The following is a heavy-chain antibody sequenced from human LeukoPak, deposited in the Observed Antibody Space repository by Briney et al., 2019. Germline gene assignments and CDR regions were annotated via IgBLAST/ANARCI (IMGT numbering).Heavy chain of an antibody. Sequence: GASVKVSCKASGYTFTSYYMHWVRLAPGQGLGWMGIINPSGGSTSYAQKFQGRVTMTRDTSTSTAYMELSSLRSEDTAVYYCASLGRGYSTYHILTGYYNRLHDAFDIWGQGTMVTVSS. CDR2: INPSGGST. J-gene: IGHJ3*02. CDR1: GYTFTSYY. CDR3: ASLGRGYSTYHILTGYYNRLHDAFDI. D-gene: IGHD3-9*01. V-gene: IGHV1-46*01.